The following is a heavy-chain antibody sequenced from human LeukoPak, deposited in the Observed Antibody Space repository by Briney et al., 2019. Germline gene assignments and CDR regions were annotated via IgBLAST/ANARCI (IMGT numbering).Heavy chain of an antibody. CDR1: GGTFSSYA. J-gene: IGHJ6*02. Sequence: SVKVSCKASGGTFSSYAISWVRQAPGQGLEWMGRIIPILGIANYAQMFQGRVTITADKSTGTAYMELSSLRSEDTAVYYCARVKITIFGVVISRMDVWGQGTTVTVSS. D-gene: IGHD3-3*01. CDR2: IIPILGIA. CDR3: ARVKITIFGVVISRMDV. V-gene: IGHV1-69*04.